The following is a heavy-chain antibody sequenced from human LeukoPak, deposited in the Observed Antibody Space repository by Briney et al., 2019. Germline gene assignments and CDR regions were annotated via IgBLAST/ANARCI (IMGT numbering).Heavy chain of an antibody. CDR2: IYTSGST. Sequence: SETLSLTCTVSGGSISSYYWSWIRQPAGKGLEWIGRIYTSGSTNYNPSLKSRVTMSVDTSKNQFSLKLSPVTAADTAVYYCARDEGYYYDSSGPVPTWFDPWGQGTLVTVSS. J-gene: IGHJ5*02. CDR1: GGSISSYY. V-gene: IGHV4-4*07. D-gene: IGHD3-22*01. CDR3: ARDEGYYYDSSGPVPTWFDP.